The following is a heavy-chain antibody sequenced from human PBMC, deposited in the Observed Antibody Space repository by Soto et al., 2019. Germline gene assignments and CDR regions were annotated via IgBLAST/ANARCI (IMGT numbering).Heavy chain of an antibody. V-gene: IGHV1-18*01. CDR1: GYTFTSYG. Sequence: ASVKVSCKASGYTFTSYGISWMRQASGQGLEWMGWISAYNGNTNYAQKLQGRVTMTTDTSTSTAYMELRSLRSDDTAVYYCARALGYCTNGVCRDYWGQGTLVTV. CDR3: ARALGYCTNGVCRDY. D-gene: IGHD2-8*01. J-gene: IGHJ4*02. CDR2: ISAYNGNT.